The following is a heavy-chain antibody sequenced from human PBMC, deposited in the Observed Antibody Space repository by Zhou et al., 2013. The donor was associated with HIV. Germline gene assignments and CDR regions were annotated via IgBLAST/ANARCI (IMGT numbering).Heavy chain of an antibody. CDR2: ILHSGRA. CDR3: ARAPSVVVDATWGNWFDP. CDR1: GSSINSDYF. V-gene: IGHV4-38-2*01. D-gene: IGHD2-8*02. Sequence: QVQLQESGPGLVKPSETLSLTCAVSGSSINSDYFWGWIRQPPGKGLEWIGNILHSGRAFSNPSLKSRVTISLDAPRNQFSLRLDSVTAADTAIYYCARAPSVVVDATWGNWFDPWGQGILVTVSS. J-gene: IGHJ5*02.